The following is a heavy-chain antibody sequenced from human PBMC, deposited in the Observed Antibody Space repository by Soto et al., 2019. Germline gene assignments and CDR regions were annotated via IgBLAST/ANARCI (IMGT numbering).Heavy chain of an antibody. CDR2: VYYRGSI. CDR3: ARVTFTPNWFDS. Sequence: SETLSLTCTVSGDSISSPDYYWSWIRQAPGKGLELIGYVYYRGSIYYTPSFESRVSISIDTSKNQFSLRLTSVTAADSAVYFCARVTFTPNWFDSWGQGILVTVS. D-gene: IGHD3-16*01. J-gene: IGHJ5*01. CDR1: GDSISSPDYY. V-gene: IGHV4-30-4*01.